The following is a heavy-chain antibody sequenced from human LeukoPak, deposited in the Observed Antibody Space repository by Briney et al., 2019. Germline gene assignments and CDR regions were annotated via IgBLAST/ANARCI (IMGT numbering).Heavy chain of an antibody. Sequence: SETLSLTCAVSGGSISSGWWWSWVRQPPGKGLEWIGEIHHSGSTNYNPSLKSRVTISVDKSKNQFSLMLTSVTAADTAVYYCARDWEIAAAGQRGFDPWGQGTLVTVSS. CDR1: GGSISSGWW. CDR2: IHHSGST. J-gene: IGHJ5*02. D-gene: IGHD6-13*01. V-gene: IGHV4-4*02. CDR3: ARDWEIAAAGQRGFDP.